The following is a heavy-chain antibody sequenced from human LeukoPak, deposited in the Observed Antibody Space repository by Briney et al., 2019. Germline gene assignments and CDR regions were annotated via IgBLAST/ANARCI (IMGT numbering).Heavy chain of an antibody. J-gene: IGHJ4*02. D-gene: IGHD3-10*01. V-gene: IGHV4-34*01. Sequence: PSETLSLTCAVYGGTFSGYYWSWIRQPPGKGLEWIGEINHSGSTTYNPSLKSRATISVDASKNQSSLKRSSVTAADTAVYYCARVGLSQVRGVLDYWGQGTLVTVSS. CDR2: INHSGST. CDR1: GGTFSGYY. CDR3: ARVGLSQVRGVLDY.